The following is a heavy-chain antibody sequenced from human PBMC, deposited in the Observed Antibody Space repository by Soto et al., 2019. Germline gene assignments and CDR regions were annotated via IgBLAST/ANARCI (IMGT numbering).Heavy chain of an antibody. V-gene: IGHV3-73*01. D-gene: IGHD3-22*01. CDR1: VFTFSGSA. CDR3: TRDPRNYYDSSGSANWFDP. CDR2: IRSKTNSYAT. Sequence: PWWSLRLSCSASVFTFSGSAMHWFRQASGKGLEWVGRIRSKTNSYATAYAASVKGRFTISRDDSKNTAYLQMNSLKTEDTAVYYCTRDPRNYYDSSGSANWFDPWGQGTLVTVSS. J-gene: IGHJ5*02.